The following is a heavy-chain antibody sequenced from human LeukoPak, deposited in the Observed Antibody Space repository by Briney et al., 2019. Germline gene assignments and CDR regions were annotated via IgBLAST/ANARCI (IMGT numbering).Heavy chain of an antibody. CDR3: AKAETMTQRGYFDY. J-gene: IGHJ4*02. Sequence: GGSLRLSCAASGFTFSSYWMSWVRQAPGKGLEWVANIKQDGGEKYYVDSVKGRFTISRDNAKNSLYLQMNSLRAEDTAVYYCAKAETMTQRGYFDYWGQGTLVTVSS. CDR1: GFTFSSYW. D-gene: IGHD1-1*01. V-gene: IGHV3-7*01. CDR2: IKQDGGEK.